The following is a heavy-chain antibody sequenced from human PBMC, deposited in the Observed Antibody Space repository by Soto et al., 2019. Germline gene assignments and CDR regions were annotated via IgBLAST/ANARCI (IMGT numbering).Heavy chain of an antibody. V-gene: IGHV3-66*01. D-gene: IGHD2-2*01. CDR3: ARGWEYQLLSAFDI. J-gene: IGHJ3*02. CDR1: GFTVSSNY. CDR2: IYSGGST. Sequence: GESLKISCAASGFTVSSNYMSWVRQAPGKGLEWVSVIYSGGSTYYADSVKGRFTISRDNSKNTLYLQMNSLRAEDTAVYYCARGWEYQLLSAFDIWGQGTMVTVSS.